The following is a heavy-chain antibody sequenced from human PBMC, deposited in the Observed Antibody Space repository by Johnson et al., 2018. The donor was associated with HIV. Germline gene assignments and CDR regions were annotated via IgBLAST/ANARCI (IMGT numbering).Heavy chain of an antibody. CDR3: ARSPTGTSARGAFDI. Sequence: QVQLVESGGGLVKPGGSLRLSCAASGFTFSNALMSWVRQAPGKGLEWVAVVSYDGSNKYLADSVKGRFTISRDNSKNTLYLQMNSLRAEDMAVYYCARSPTGTSARGAFDIWGQGTMVTVSS. D-gene: IGHD1-1*01. J-gene: IGHJ3*02. CDR1: GFTFSNAL. V-gene: IGHV3-30*04. CDR2: VSYDGSNK.